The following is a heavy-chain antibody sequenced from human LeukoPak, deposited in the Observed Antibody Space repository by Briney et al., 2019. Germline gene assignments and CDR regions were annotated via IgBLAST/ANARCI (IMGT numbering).Heavy chain of an antibody. J-gene: IGHJ4*02. CDR2: ISGSGGST. CDR1: GFTVSSNY. Sequence: GGSLRLSCAASGFTVSSNYMSWVRQAPGKGLEWVSAISGSGGSTYYADSVKGRFTISRDNSKNTLYLQMNSLRAEDTAVYYCASSEWELPFDYWGQGTLVTVSS. CDR3: ASSEWELPFDY. V-gene: IGHV3-23*01. D-gene: IGHD1-26*01.